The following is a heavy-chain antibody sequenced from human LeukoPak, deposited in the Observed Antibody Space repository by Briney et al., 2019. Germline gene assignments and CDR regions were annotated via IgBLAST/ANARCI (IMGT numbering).Heavy chain of an antibody. CDR2: VNPNNGDT. D-gene: IGHD1-26*01. CDR1: GYTFPNYY. CDR3: ARATGSYWWFDS. V-gene: IGHV1-2*02. J-gene: IGHJ5*01. Sequence: ASVKVSCKASGYTFPNYYLHWVRQAPGQGLEWMGCVNPNNGDTNYSQKFQGSVTLTRDTSISTAYMELSRLRSDDTAVYYCARATGSYWWFDSWGQGTLVTVSS.